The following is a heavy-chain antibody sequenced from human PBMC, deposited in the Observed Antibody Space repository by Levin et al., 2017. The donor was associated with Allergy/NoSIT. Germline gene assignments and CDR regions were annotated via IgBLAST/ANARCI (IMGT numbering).Heavy chain of an antibody. D-gene: IGHD6-6*01. J-gene: IGHJ2*01. CDR3: ARPGYSSSSSWYFDL. CDR2: IYYSGST. CDR1: GGSISSSSYY. Sequence: SQTLSLTCTVSGGSISSSSYYWGWIRQPPGKGLEWIGSIYYSGSTYYNPSLKSRVTISVDTSKNQFSLKLSSVTAADTAVYYCARPGYSSSSSWYFDLWGRGTLVTVSS. V-gene: IGHV4-39*01.